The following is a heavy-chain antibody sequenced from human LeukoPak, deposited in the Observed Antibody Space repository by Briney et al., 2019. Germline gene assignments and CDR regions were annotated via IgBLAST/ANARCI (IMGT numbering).Heavy chain of an antibody. CDR2: ISSSSSTI. J-gene: IGHJ4*02. Sequence: PSETLSLTCTVSGGSISSSSYYWGWIRQPPGKGLEWVSYISSSSSTIYYADSVKGRFTISRDNAKNSLYLQMNSLRDEDTAVYYCARDDDGGSYWGQGTLVTVSS. CDR1: GGSISSSS. V-gene: IGHV3-48*02. D-gene: IGHD3-16*01. CDR3: ARDDDGGSY.